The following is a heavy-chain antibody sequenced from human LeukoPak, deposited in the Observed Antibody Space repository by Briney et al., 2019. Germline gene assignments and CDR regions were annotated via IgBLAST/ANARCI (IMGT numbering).Heavy chain of an antibody. CDR1: GFTFSNYG. D-gene: IGHD6-13*01. J-gene: IGHJ4*02. CDR3: AEDYSRSWCIDY. V-gene: IGHV3-30*18. CDR2: ISHDGSNK. Sequence: GSLRLSCAASGFTFSNYGIHWVRQAPGKGLEWVALISHDGSNKYYADSVKGRFTISRDNSKNTLYLQMNSLRADDTAVYYCAEDYSRSWCIDYWGQGTLVTVSS.